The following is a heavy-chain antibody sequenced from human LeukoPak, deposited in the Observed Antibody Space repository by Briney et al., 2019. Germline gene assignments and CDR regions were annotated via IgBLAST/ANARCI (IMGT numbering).Heavy chain of an antibody. CDR1: GYTLTSNG. CDR3: ARDQQWLDPARHGFDY. D-gene: IGHD6-19*01. V-gene: IGHV1-18*01. CDR2: ISAYNGNT. J-gene: IGHJ4*02. Sequence: EASVKVSCKASGYTLTSNGISWVRQVPGQGLEWVGWISAYNGNTNYAQKFQGRVTMTTDTSTSAAYMELRSLRSDDTAVYYCARDQQWLDPARHGFDYWGQGTLATVSS.